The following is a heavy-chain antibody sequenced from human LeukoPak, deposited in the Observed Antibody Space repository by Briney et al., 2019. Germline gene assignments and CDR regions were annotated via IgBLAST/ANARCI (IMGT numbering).Heavy chain of an antibody. Sequence: GGSLRLSCAASGFTFSSYAMSWVRQAPGKGLEWVSAISGSGGSTYYADSVKGRFTISRDNSKNTLYLQMNSLRAEDTAVYYCAKSRDYHGSGGPAVGYWGQGTLVTVSS. CDR3: AKSRDYHGSGGPAVGY. V-gene: IGHV3-23*01. J-gene: IGHJ4*02. CDR2: ISGSGGST. D-gene: IGHD3-10*01. CDR1: GFTFSSYA.